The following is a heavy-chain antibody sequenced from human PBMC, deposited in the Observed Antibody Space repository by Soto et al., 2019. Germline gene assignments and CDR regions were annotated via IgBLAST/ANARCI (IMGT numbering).Heavy chain of an antibody. V-gene: IGHV4-39*01. J-gene: IGHJ6*02. CDR2: IYYSGST. D-gene: IGHD1-26*01. CDR1: GGSISSSSYY. Sequence: SETLSLTCTVSGGSISSSSYYWGWIRQPPGKGLEWIGSIYYSGSTYSNPSLKNRVTISVDTSKNQLSLKLSSVTAAETAGYYCSGVSGSYYYGMDVWGQGTTVTVSS. CDR3: SGVSGSYYYGMDV.